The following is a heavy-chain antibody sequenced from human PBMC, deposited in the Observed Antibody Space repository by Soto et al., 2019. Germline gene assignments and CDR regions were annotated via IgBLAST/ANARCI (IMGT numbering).Heavy chain of an antibody. CDR2: IAWNSDII. Sequence: EVQLVESGGGLVQPGRSLRLSCAASGFSFEDYAMHWVRQAPWKGLEWVSGIAWNSDIIGYADSVKGRFTISRDNGKNSLYLQMNSLRPEDTSVYYCAKDHYGSAIYGMDVWGQGTTVSVSS. CDR1: GFSFEDYA. CDR3: AKDHYGSAIYGMDV. D-gene: IGHD3-10*01. J-gene: IGHJ6*02. V-gene: IGHV3-9*01.